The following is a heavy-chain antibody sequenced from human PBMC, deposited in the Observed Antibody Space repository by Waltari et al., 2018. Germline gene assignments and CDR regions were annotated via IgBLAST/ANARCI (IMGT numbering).Heavy chain of an antibody. J-gene: IGHJ4*02. Sequence: QLQLQESGPGLVKPSETLSLTCPVSGGSISSSSYYWGWIRQPPGKGLEWIGSIYYSGSTYYNPSLKSRVTISVDTSKNQFSLKLSSVTAADTAVYYCARRRGATVVSGVFDYWGQGTLVTVSS. CDR1: GGSISSSSYY. V-gene: IGHV4-39*07. D-gene: IGHD4-17*01. CDR2: IYYSGST. CDR3: ARRRGATVVSGVFDY.